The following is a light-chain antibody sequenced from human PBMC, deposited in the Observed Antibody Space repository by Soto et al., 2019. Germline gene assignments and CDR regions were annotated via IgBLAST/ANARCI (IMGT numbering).Light chain of an antibody. CDR3: TSYVGNDIWV. Sequence: QSALTHPPSASGSPGQSVTISCTGTSSDVGAYKYVSWYQQYPGKAPKLMIYEVTKRPSGVPDRFSGSKSGNTASLTVSGLQAEDEADYYCTSYVGNDIWVFGGGTKVTVL. CDR1: SSDVGAYKY. CDR2: EVT. J-gene: IGLJ3*02. V-gene: IGLV2-8*01.